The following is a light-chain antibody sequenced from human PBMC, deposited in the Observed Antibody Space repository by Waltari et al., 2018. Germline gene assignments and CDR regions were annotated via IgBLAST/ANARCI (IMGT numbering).Light chain of an antibody. J-gene: IGKJ3*01. CDR2: WAS. Sequence: DIVMTQSPDSLAVSLGERATINCKSSQSVLYSSNNKNYFAWYQQKPGQPPKLLIYWASTRESGVPDRLSGSGSGTDFTLTISSLQAEDVAVYYCHQYYNIPFTFGPGTKVDIK. CDR3: HQYYNIPFT. V-gene: IGKV4-1*01. CDR1: QSVLYSSNNKNY.